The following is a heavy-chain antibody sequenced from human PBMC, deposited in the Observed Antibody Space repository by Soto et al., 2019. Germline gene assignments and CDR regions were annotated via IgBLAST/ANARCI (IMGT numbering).Heavy chain of an antibody. CDR3: ARELQGLYYFDY. D-gene: IGHD4-4*01. CDR1: EYTFTSYV. V-gene: IGHV1-3*01. CDR2: INAGNGNT. J-gene: IGHJ4*02. Sequence: ASVKVSCKASEYTFTSYVMHWVRQAPGQSLEWMGWINAGNGNTKYSQKFQDRVTITRDTSASTAYMDLSSLRSEDTAVYYCARELQGLYYFDYWGQGXLVTVYS.